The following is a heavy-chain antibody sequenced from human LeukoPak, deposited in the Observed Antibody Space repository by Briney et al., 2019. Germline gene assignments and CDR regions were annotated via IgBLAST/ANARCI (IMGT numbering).Heavy chain of an antibody. CDR2: IYTSGST. J-gene: IGHJ5*02. Sequence: SETLSLTCIVSGGSISSYYWSWIRQPAGKGLEWIGRIYTSGSTNYNPSLKSRVTMSVDTSKNQFSLKLSSVTAADTAVYYCARMYYYDSSGPPLGWFDPWGQGTLVTVSS. D-gene: IGHD3-22*01. V-gene: IGHV4-4*07. CDR3: ARMYYYDSSGPPLGWFDP. CDR1: GGSISSYY.